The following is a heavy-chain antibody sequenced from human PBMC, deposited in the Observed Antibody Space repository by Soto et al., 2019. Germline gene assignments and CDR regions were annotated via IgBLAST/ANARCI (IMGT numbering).Heavy chain of an antibody. CDR1: GFTFSSYG. Sequence: QVQLVESGGGVVQPGRSLRLSCAASGFTFSSYGMHWVRQAPGKGLEWVAVIWYDGSNKYYADSVKGRFTISRDNSKNTLYLQMNSLRAEDTAVYYCARDLYSSGWRNTLDYWGQGTLVTVSS. CDR2: IWYDGSNK. CDR3: ARDLYSSGWRNTLDY. J-gene: IGHJ4*02. V-gene: IGHV3-33*01. D-gene: IGHD6-19*01.